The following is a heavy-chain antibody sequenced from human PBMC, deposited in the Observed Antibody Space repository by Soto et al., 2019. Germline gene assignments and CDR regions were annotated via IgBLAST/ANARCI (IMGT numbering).Heavy chain of an antibody. V-gene: IGHV4-4*07. D-gene: IGHD1-1*01. Sequence: PSETLSLTCTVSGASISGYYWSWIRKSAGRGLEWIGRIYATGTTDYDPSLKSRVMMSVDTPKKQFSLRLRSVTAADTAVYYCVRDGTKTLREWFDPWGQGISVTVSS. CDR3: VRDGTKTLREWFDP. CDR1: GASISGYY. CDR2: IYATGTT. J-gene: IGHJ5*02.